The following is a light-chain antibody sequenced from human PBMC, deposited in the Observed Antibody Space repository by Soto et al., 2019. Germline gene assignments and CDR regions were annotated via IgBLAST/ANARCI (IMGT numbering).Light chain of an antibody. CDR3: CSYAGSGTDNYV. J-gene: IGLJ1*01. CDR1: SSDIGTYNL. CDR2: EGI. Sequence: QSALTQPASVSGSPGQSITISCTGTSSDIGTYNLVSWYQHYPGKAPKLMIYEGIKRPSGVSNRFSGSKSGNTAFLTISGLQAEDEADYFCCSYAGSGTDNYVFVSGTKLTVL. V-gene: IGLV2-23*01.